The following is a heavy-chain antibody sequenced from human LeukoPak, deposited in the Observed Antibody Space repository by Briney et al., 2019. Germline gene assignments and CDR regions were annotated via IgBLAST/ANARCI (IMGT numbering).Heavy chain of an antibody. CDR2: IKDGGTTT. V-gene: IGHV3-74*01. D-gene: IGHD5-12*01. CDR1: GFTFSSYW. Sequence: PGGSLRLSCAASGFTFSSYWIHWVRHGPGKGLVWVSRIKDGGTTTDYADSVKGRFTISRDDAKNTLYLQMNSLRAEDTAVYYCTTIRPGYWGQGTLVTVSP. CDR3: TTIRPGY. J-gene: IGHJ4*02.